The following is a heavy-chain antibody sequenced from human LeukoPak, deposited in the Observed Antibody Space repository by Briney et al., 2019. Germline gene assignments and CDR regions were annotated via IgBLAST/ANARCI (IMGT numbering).Heavy chain of an antibody. V-gene: IGHV3-30-3*01. CDR2: ISFDESHK. J-gene: IGHJ4*02. D-gene: IGHD3-16*01. Sequence: GGSLRLSCADSGFTFRSYAMHWVRQAPGKGLEWVALISFDESHKYYADSVKGRFTISRDNFKDTLYLQMNSLRVEDTAVYYCARELNGYGYYFFDYWGPGTLVTVSS. CDR3: ARELNGYGYYFFDY. CDR1: GFTFRSYA.